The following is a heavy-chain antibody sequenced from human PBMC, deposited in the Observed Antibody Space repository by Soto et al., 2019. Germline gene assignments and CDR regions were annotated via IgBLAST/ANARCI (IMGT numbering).Heavy chain of an antibody. V-gene: IGHV4-59*08. J-gene: IGHJ4*02. CDR3: AKHVIAVLGATLFDY. D-gene: IGHD1-26*01. CDR2: IYYSGST. Sequence: QVQLQESGPGLVKPSETLSLTCTVSGGSISSYYWSWIRQPPGKGLEWIGYIYYSGSTNYNPSHKDRVTRSVDTYKNQFSLKLSAVSAADTAVYYCAKHVIAVLGATLFDYWGQGTLVTVSS. CDR1: GGSISSYY.